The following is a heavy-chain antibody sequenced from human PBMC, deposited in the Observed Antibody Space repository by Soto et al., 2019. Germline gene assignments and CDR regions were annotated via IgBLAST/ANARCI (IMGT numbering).Heavy chain of an antibody. J-gene: IGHJ4*02. CDR2: INAGNGNK. D-gene: IGHD6-19*01. CDR1: GYTFTSYA. Sequence: ASVKVSCKASGYTFTSYAMHWVRQAPGQRLEWMGWINAGNGNKKHSQKFQGRVTITRDTSASTAYMELSSLTSEDTAVYYCARAVAVPADFDYWGQGTLVTVSS. CDR3: ARAVAVPADFDY. V-gene: IGHV1-3*01.